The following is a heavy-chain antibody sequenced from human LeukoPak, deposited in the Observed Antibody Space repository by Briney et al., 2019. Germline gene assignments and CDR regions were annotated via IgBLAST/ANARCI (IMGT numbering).Heavy chain of an antibody. V-gene: IGHV1-2*02. D-gene: IGHD2-2*01. CDR3: ARDRSADIVVVPAAKGSYNYYVDV. Sequence: ASVRVSCKASGYTFTGYYMHWVRQAPGQGLEWMGWINPNSGGTNYAQKFQGRVTMTRDTSISTAYMELSRLRSDDTAVYYCARDRSADIVVVPAAKGSYNYYVDVWGKGTTVTVSS. CDR1: GYTFTGYY. J-gene: IGHJ6*03. CDR2: INPNSGGT.